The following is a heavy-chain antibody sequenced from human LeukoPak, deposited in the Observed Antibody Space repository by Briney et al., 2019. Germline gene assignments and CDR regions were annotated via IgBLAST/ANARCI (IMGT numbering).Heavy chain of an antibody. CDR1: GGSISTDY. Sequence: SETLSLTCTVSGGSISTDYWSWVRQPPGKGLEWIAYIHHRGYTNYNPSLKRRVTISVDTSKNQFSLRLSSVTDADPAVYFCARWGDGSGCRAFDIWGQGTMVTVSS. CDR3: ARWGDGSGCRAFDI. CDR2: IHHRGYT. V-gene: IGHV4-59*12. J-gene: IGHJ3*02. D-gene: IGHD2-15*01.